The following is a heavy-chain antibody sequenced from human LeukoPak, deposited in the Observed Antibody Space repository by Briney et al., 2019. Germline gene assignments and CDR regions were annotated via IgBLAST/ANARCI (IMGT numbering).Heavy chain of an antibody. Sequence: SETLSLTCTVSGYSVTINYYWGWIRQPPGKGLEWIGSIYHSGTTYYNPSLKSRVTISVDTSKNQFSLKLSSVTAADTAVYYCARGGQLWSYDAFDIWGQGTMVTVSS. CDR2: IYHSGTT. J-gene: IGHJ3*02. CDR3: ARGGQLWSYDAFDI. CDR1: GYSVTINYY. V-gene: IGHV4-38-2*02. D-gene: IGHD5-18*01.